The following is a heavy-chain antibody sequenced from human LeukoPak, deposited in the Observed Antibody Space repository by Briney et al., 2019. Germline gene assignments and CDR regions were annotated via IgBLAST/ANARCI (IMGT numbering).Heavy chain of an antibody. D-gene: IGHD3-10*01. CDR1: GYTLTELS. Sequence: ASVKVSCKVSGYTLTELSMHWVRQAPGKGLECMGGFDPEDGETIYAQKFQGRVTMTEDTSTDTAYMELSSLRSEDTAVYYCAANPLYYYGSGSPRFDYWGQGTLVTVSS. CDR3: AANPLYYYGSGSPRFDY. V-gene: IGHV1-24*01. J-gene: IGHJ4*02. CDR2: FDPEDGET.